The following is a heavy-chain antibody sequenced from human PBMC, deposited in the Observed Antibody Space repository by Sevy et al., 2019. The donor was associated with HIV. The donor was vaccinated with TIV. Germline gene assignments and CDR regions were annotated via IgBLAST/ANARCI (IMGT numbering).Heavy chain of an antibody. CDR2: INSDGSNT. J-gene: IGHJ3*02. D-gene: IGHD3-10*01. Sequence: GGSLRLSCAASGFTFSTYWMHWVRQVPGKGLVWVSRINSDGSNTNYADSVKGRLTTSRDNAKNTVYLQMNSLRADDTALYFCGREMISMAPGVPNAFDIWGHGTMVTVSS. CDR3: GREMISMAPGVPNAFDI. V-gene: IGHV3-74*01. CDR1: GFTFSTYW.